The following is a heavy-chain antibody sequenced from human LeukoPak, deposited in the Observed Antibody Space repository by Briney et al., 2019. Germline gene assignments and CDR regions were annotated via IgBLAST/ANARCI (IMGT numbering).Heavy chain of an antibody. Sequence: PSETLSLTCTVSGDSISSGDYYWSWIRQPAGKGLEWIGRIPSSGSTNYNPSLKSRVTISVDTSKNQFSLKLSSVTAADTAVYFCARGPYSYDSSGAFDIWGQGTMVTVSS. CDR1: GDSISSGDYY. CDR2: IPSSGST. J-gene: IGHJ3*02. CDR3: ARGPYSYDSSGAFDI. D-gene: IGHD3-22*01. V-gene: IGHV4-61*02.